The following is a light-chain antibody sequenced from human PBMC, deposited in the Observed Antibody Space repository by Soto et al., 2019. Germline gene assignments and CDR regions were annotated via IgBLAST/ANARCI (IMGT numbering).Light chain of an antibody. Sequence: EIVLTQSPATLSLSPGERATLSCRASQSVSSYLAWYQQKPGQAPRLLIYDASNRATGIPARFSGSGSGTDFTLTISSLEPEDFAVYYCQQRSNWPPSCTFGQGTKLVIK. CDR2: DAS. V-gene: IGKV3-11*01. J-gene: IGKJ2*02. CDR1: QSVSSY. CDR3: QQRSNWPPSCT.